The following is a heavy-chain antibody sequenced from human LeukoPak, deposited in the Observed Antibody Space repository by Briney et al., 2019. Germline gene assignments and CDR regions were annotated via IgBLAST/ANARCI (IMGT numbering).Heavy chain of an antibody. CDR2: IRSSSSTI. Sequence: GGSLRLSCAASGFTFSSYRMNWVRQSPGKGLEWVTYIRSSSSTIYYADSVKGRFTISRDNSKNTLYLQMNSLRAEDTAVYYCRGDCSSSSCYPLNFDYWGQGTLVTVSS. CDR3: RGDCSSSSCYPLNFDY. CDR1: GFTFSSYR. V-gene: IGHV3-48*01. J-gene: IGHJ4*02. D-gene: IGHD2-2*01.